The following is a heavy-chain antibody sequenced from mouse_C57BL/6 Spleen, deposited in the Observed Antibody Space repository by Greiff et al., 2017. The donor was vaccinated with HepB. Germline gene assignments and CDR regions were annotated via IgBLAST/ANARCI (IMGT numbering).Heavy chain of an antibody. V-gene: IGHV1-64*01. Sequence: LQQPGAELVKPGASVKLSCKASGYTFTSYWMHWVKQRPGQGLEWIGMIHPNSGSTNYNEKFKSKATLTVDKSSSTAYMQLSSLTSEDSAVYYCARGGGSSSLYAMDYWGQGTSVTVSS. CDR1: GYTFTSYW. D-gene: IGHD1-1*01. CDR3: ARGGGSSSLYAMDY. J-gene: IGHJ4*01. CDR2: IHPNSGST.